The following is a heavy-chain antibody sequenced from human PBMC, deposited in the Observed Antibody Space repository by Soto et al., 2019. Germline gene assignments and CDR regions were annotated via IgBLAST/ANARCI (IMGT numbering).Heavy chain of an antibody. V-gene: IGHV1-3*05. CDR2: INAGNGNT. Sequence: QVQLVQSGAEEKKPGASVKVSCKASGYTFTSYAMHWVRQAPGQRLEWMGWINAGNGNTKYSQKFQGRVTITRDTSASTAYMELSSLRCEDTAVYYCARDRDSGLVSGYDYVWGSYRYAHYYYGMDVWGQGTTVTVSS. CDR1: GYTFTSYA. D-gene: IGHD3-16*02. CDR3: ARDRDSGLVSGYDYVWGSYRYAHYYYGMDV. J-gene: IGHJ6*02.